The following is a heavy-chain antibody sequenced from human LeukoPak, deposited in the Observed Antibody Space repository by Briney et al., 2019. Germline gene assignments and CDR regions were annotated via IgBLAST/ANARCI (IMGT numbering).Heavy chain of an antibody. Sequence: GASVKVSCKASGGTFSSYATSWVRQAPGQGLEWMGRIIPILGIANYAQKFQGRVTITADKSTSTAYMELSSLRSEDTAVYYCARVQQLASYYYYYYGMDVWGQGTTVTVSS. V-gene: IGHV1-69*04. CDR3: ARVQQLASYYYYYYGMDV. D-gene: IGHD6-13*01. CDR2: IIPILGIA. J-gene: IGHJ6*02. CDR1: GGTFSSYA.